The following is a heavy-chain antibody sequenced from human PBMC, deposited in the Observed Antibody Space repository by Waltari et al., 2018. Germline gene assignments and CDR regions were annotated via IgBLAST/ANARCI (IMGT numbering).Heavy chain of an antibody. Sequence: QVQLVQSGAEVKKPGASVKISCKTSEYTFTSSYIHWVRQAPGQGLEWMGIINPSGGNTIYAQKFQGRVTMTRDTSTSTVYMELSSLRSEDTAVYYCARDTGALWMDVWGQGTTVTVS. D-gene: IGHD2-21*01. CDR1: EYTFTSSY. J-gene: IGHJ6*02. CDR2: INPSGGNT. V-gene: IGHV1-46*01. CDR3: ARDTGALWMDV.